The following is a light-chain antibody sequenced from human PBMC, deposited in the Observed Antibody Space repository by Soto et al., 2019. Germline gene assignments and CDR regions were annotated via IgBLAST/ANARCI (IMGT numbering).Light chain of an antibody. CDR3: QSYDSSLSGSV. CDR2: GNS. Sequence: QSVLTQPPSVSGAPGQRVTISCTGSSSNIGAGYDVHWYQQLLGTAPKLLIYGNSNRPSGVPDRFSGSKSGTSASLAITGLQAEAEADYYCQSYDSSLSGSVFGGGTKLTVL. V-gene: IGLV1-40*01. J-gene: IGLJ2*01. CDR1: SSNIGAGYD.